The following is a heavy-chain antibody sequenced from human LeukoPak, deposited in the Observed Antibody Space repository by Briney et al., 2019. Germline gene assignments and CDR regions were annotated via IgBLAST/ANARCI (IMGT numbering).Heavy chain of an antibody. CDR2: IYYSGST. V-gene: IGHV4-59*01. Sequence: SETLSLTCTVSGGSISDYYWSWIRQPPGKGLEWIGYIYYSGSTYYNPSLKSRVTISVDTSKNQFSLKLSSVTAADTAIYYCAKNNGGARNHWFDPWGQGTLVTVSS. J-gene: IGHJ5*02. CDR3: AKNNGGARNHWFDP. CDR1: GGSISDYY. D-gene: IGHD1/OR15-1a*01.